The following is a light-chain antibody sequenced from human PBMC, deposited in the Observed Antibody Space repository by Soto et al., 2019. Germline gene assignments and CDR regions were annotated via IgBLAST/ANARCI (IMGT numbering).Light chain of an antibody. Sequence: QSVLTQPPSASGTPGQRVTISCSGSSSNIGSNYVYWYQQPPGTAPKLLIYSNNQRPSGVPDRFSGSKSGTSASLAISGLRSEDEADYYCAAWDDSLSGPSYVFGTGTKVTVL. CDR1: SSNIGSNY. CDR2: SNN. J-gene: IGLJ1*01. V-gene: IGLV1-47*02. CDR3: AAWDDSLSGPSYV.